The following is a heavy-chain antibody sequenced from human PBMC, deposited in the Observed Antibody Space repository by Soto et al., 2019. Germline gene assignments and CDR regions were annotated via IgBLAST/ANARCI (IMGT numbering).Heavy chain of an antibody. CDR1: GGSFSGYY. D-gene: IGHD3-22*01. CDR3: ARLWGERYYDSSGYRYYYYGMDV. J-gene: IGHJ6*02. CDR2: INHSGST. V-gene: IGHV4-34*01. Sequence: SDTQSLTCAVYGGSFSGYYWSWIRQPPGKGLEWIGEINHSGSTNYNPSLKSRVTISVDTSKNQFSLKLSSVTAADTAVYYCARLWGERYYDSSGYRYYYYGMDVWGQGTTVTVSS.